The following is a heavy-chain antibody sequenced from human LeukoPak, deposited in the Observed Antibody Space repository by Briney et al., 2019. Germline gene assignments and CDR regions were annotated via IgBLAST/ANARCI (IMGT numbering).Heavy chain of an antibody. J-gene: IGHJ5*02. D-gene: IGHD1-26*01. CDR1: GGSISSGGYS. CDR2: IYHSGST. Sequence: SETLSPTCAVSGGSISSGGYSWSWIRQPPGKGLEWIGYIYHSGSTYYNPSLKSRVTISVDRSKNQFSLKLSSVTAADTAVYYCARVRGATPWFDPWGQGTLVTVSS. V-gene: IGHV4-30-2*01. CDR3: ARVRGATPWFDP.